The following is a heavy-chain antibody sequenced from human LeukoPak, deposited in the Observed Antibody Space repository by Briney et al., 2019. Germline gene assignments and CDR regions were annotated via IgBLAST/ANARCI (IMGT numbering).Heavy chain of an antibody. Sequence: SSETLSLTCTVSGGSISSYYWSWIRQPPGKGLEWIGYIYDTGSTNYNPSLKSRVTMSVDTSKNQFSLKLSSVTAADTAVYYCARSLPDYCSGGSCYSGGWYFDYWGQGTTVTVSS. J-gene: IGHJ4*03. CDR3: ARSLPDYCSGGSCYSGGWYFDY. D-gene: IGHD2-15*01. CDR1: GGSISSYY. V-gene: IGHV4-59*12. CDR2: IYDTGST.